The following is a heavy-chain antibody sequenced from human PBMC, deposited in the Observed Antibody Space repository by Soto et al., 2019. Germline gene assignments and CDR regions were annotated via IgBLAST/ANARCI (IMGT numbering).Heavy chain of an antibody. Sequence: GGSLRLACAASGFTFSSYAMRWVRQAPGKGLEWVSTIIDSGGSTYYADSVKGRFTISRDNSKNTLYLQMSSLRVEDTAVYYCAKAVITISPCDSDYWGPGTLVTVSS. CDR2: IIDSGGST. V-gene: IGHV3-23*01. CDR3: AKAVITISPCDSDY. CDR1: GFTFSSYA. J-gene: IGHJ4*02. D-gene: IGHD3-3*01.